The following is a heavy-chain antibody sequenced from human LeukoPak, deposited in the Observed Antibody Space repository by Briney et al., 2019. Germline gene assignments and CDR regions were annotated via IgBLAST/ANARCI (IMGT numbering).Heavy chain of an antibody. CDR3: ARAARQGFTMIVVPFFYFDL. V-gene: IGHV4-31*03. D-gene: IGHD3-22*01. CDR1: GGSISSGAYG. CDR2: INHSGST. Sequence: SETLSLTCTVSGGSISSGAYGWGWLRQHPKRGLEYFVYINHSGSTYYNPSLESRVTMSVDTSKNQFSLKLSSVTAADSAVYYCARAARQGFTMIVVPFFYFDLWGRGTLVTVSS. J-gene: IGHJ2*01.